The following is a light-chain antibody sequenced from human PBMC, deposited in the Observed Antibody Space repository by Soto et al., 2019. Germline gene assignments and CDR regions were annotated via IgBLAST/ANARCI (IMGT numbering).Light chain of an antibody. CDR2: GAA. CDR1: QSVSSN. V-gene: IGKV3D-15*01. J-gene: IGKJ1*01. CDR3: QQYNNWPSWT. Sequence: EIVMTQSPATLSVSPGERATLSCRASQSVSSNLALYQQKPGQAPRLLIYGAATRATGIPARFSGSGSGTEFTLTISSLQSEDFAVYYCQQYNNWPSWTFGQGTKVDIK.